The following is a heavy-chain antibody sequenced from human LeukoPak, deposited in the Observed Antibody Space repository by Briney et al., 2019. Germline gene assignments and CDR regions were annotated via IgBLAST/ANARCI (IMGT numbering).Heavy chain of an antibody. D-gene: IGHD6-19*01. CDR3: ANSRGAVAGAPDY. Sequence: GSLRLSXXASGFTXSSYAMSWVRQAPGKGLEWVSAISGSGGSTYYADSVKGRFTISRDNSKNTLYLQMNSLRAEDTAVYYCANSRGAVAGAPDYWGQGTLVTVSS. V-gene: IGHV3-23*01. J-gene: IGHJ4*02. CDR2: ISGSGGST. CDR1: GFTXSSYA.